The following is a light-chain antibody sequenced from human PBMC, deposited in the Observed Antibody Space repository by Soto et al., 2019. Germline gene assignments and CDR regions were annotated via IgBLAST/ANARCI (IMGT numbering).Light chain of an antibody. CDR3: CSYATKPL. V-gene: IGLV2-23*02. CDR2: EVN. Sequence: QSALTQPASVSGSPGQLITISCTGTSSDIGSYDLVSWYQQHPGNAHRLIIYEVNKRPSGVSNRFSGSKSGNTDSLTDSGLQAEDRAEYYCCSYATKPLFGGGTKVTVL. J-gene: IGLJ2*01. CDR1: SSDIGSYDL.